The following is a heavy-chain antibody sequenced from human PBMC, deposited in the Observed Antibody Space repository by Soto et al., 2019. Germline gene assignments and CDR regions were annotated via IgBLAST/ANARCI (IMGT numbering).Heavy chain of an antibody. D-gene: IGHD4-17*01. CDR1: GYTFTSYY. CDR3: ARVPGATVTTRPYLFDY. V-gene: IGHV1-46*03. J-gene: IGHJ4*02. Sequence: GASVKVSCKASGYTFTSYYMHWVRQAPGQGLEWMGIINPSGGSTSYAQKFQGRVTMTRDTSTSTVYMELSSLRSEDTAVYYCARVPGATVTTRPYLFDYWGQGTLVTVSS. CDR2: INPSGGST.